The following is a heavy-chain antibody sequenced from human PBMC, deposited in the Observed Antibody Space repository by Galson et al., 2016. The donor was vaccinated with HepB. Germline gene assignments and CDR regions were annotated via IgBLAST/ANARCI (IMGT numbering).Heavy chain of an antibody. Sequence: SLRLSCAASEVTFSNRGMHWVRQAPGKGLEWVAVISDDGSNKEYADSVKGRFTISRDNSKNTLFLHVNSLRAEDTAVYYCVTDYSRGSYSSLLRYRGQGTLVTVSS. V-gene: IGHV3-30*03. CDR2: ISDDGSNK. CDR1: EVTFSNRG. J-gene: IGHJ4*02. CDR3: VTDYSRGSYSSLLRY. D-gene: IGHD6-13*01.